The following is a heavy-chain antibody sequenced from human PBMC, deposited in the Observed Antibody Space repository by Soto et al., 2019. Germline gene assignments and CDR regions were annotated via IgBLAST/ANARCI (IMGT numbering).Heavy chain of an antibody. Sequence: EGQLVESGGGLVQPGGSLRLSCAASGFIFSDQYMDWVRQAPGKGLEWVGGIRNKANSYTREYAASVKGRFTISRDDSKNSLYLQMNSLKTEETALYYCARDLAGAPYVDLWGRGTLVTVSS. CDR3: ARDLAGAPYVDL. CDR2: IRNKANSYTR. V-gene: IGHV3-72*01. D-gene: IGHD1-26*01. J-gene: IGHJ2*01. CDR1: GFIFSDQY.